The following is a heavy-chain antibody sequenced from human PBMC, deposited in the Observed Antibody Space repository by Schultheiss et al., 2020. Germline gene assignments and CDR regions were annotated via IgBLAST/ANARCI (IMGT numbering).Heavy chain of an antibody. V-gene: IGHV4-4*07. CDR1: GGSINNYY. Sequence: SETLSLTCTVSGGSINNYYWSWIRQPAGKGLEWIGRIYTSGSTNYNPSLKSRVTISVDTSKNQFSLKLSSVTATDTAIYYCARVRNSFYDILTGYSAEFDYWGQGTLVTVSS. J-gene: IGHJ4*02. CDR2: IYTSGST. CDR3: ARVRNSFYDILTGYSAEFDY. D-gene: IGHD3-9*01.